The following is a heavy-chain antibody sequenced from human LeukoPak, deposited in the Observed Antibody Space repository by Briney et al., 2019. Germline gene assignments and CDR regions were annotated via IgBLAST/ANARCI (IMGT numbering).Heavy chain of an antibody. Sequence: SETLSLTCTVSGYSISSGYYWGWIRQPPGKGLEWIGSIYHSGSTYYNPSLKSRVTISVDTSKNQFSLKLSSVTAADTAVYYCARRGQQLDYYYYYYMDVWGKGTTVTISS. CDR2: IYHSGST. J-gene: IGHJ6*03. V-gene: IGHV4-38-2*02. CDR1: GYSISSGYY. D-gene: IGHD6-13*01. CDR3: ARRGQQLDYYYYYYMDV.